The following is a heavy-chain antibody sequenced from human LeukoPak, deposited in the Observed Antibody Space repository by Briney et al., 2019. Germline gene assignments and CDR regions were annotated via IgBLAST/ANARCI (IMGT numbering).Heavy chain of an antibody. V-gene: IGHV1-46*01. Sequence: ASVNVSCKASGYTFTSYYMHWVRPAPGQGLAWMGIINPSGGSTSYAQKFQGRVTMTRDTSTSTVYMELSSLRSEDTAVYYCARDKQQLVVLDYWGQGTLVTVSS. CDR2: INPSGGST. CDR1: GYTFTSYY. CDR3: ARDKQQLVVLDY. J-gene: IGHJ4*02. D-gene: IGHD6-6*01.